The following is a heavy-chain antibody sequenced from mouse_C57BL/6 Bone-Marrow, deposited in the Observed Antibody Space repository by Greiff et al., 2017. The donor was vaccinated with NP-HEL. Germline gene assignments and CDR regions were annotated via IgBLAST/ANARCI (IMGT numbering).Heavy chain of an antibody. CDR3: ARSLFDYYGSSHWYFDV. CDR2: IYPGDGDT. CDR1: GYAFSSSW. D-gene: IGHD1-1*01. J-gene: IGHJ1*03. V-gene: IGHV1-82*01. Sequence: VQLQQSGPELVKPGASVKISCKASGYAFSSSWMNWVKQRPGKGLEWIGRIYPGDGDTNYNGKFKGKATLTADKSSSTAYMQLSSLTSEDSAVYFCARSLFDYYGSSHWYFDVWGTGTTVTVSS.